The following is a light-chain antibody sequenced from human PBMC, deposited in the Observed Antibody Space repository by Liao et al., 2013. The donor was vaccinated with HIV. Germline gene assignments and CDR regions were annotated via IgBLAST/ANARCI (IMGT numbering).Light chain of an antibody. Sequence: SYELTQPPSVSVSPGQTASITCSGDKLGDEYASWYQQKPGQSPVLVIYQDTRRPSGIPERFSASNSGNRATLTISGTQAMDEAEYYCQAWDSITVVFGGGTQLTVL. CDR2: QDT. CDR3: QAWDSITVV. J-gene: IGLJ3*02. V-gene: IGLV3-1*01. CDR1: KLGDEY.